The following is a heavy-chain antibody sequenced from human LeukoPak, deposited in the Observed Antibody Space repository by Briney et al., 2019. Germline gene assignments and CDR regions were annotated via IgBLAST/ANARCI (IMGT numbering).Heavy chain of an antibody. V-gene: IGHV4-59*01. CDR2: IYYSGST. D-gene: IGHD2-2*01. J-gene: IGHJ4*02. CDR3: ARAQGYCSSTSCYAIRRFDY. CDR1: GGSISSYY. Sequence: PSGTLSLTCTVSGGSISSYYWSWIRQPPGKGLEWIGYIYYSGSTNYNPSLKSRVTISVDTSKNQFSLKLSSVTAADTAVYYCARAQGYCSSTSCYAIRRFDYWGQGTLVTVSS.